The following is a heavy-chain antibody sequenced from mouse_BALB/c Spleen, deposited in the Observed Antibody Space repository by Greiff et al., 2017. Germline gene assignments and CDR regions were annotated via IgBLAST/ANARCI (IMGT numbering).Heavy chain of an antibody. CDR2: ISSGSSTI. CDR3: ARSIYYDYDVVIDY. D-gene: IGHD2-4*01. Sequence: EVHLVESGGGLVQPGGSRKLSCAASGFTFSSFGMHWVRQAPEKGLEWVAYISSGSSTIYYADTVKGRFTISRDNPKNTLFLQMTSLRSEDTAMYYCARSIYYDYDVVIDYWGQGTTLTVSS. J-gene: IGHJ2*01. CDR1: GFTFSSFG. V-gene: IGHV5-17*02.